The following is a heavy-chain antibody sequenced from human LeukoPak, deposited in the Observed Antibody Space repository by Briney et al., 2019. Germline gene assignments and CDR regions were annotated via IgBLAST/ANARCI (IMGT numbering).Heavy chain of an antibody. CDR3: AREMTTKLYAFDI. D-gene: IGHD2-8*01. J-gene: IGHJ3*02. CDR1: GGSISSSSYY. V-gene: IGHV4-39*07. Sequence: PSETLSLTCTVSGGSISSSSYYWGWIRQPPGKGLEWIGSIYYSGSTYYNPSLKSRVTISVDTSKNQFSLKLSSVTAADTAVYYCAREMTTKLYAFDIWGQGTMVTVSS. CDR2: IYYSGST.